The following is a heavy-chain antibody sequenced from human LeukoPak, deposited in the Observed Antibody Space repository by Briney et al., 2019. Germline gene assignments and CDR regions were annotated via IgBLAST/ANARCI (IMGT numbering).Heavy chain of an antibody. Sequence: SVKVSCKASGGTFSSYAISWVRQAPGQGLEWMGRIIPIFGTANYAQKFQGRVTITTDESTSTAYMELSSLRSEDTAVYYCATTLRRGGDYWGQGTLVTVSS. CDR1: GGTFSSYA. J-gene: IGHJ4*02. CDR2: IIPIFGTA. D-gene: IGHD3-3*01. CDR3: ATTLRRGGDY. V-gene: IGHV1-69*05.